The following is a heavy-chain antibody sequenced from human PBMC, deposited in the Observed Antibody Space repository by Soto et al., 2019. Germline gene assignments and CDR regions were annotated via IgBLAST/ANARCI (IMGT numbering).Heavy chain of an antibody. CDR3: TRHEGGAAAVSPLDY. CDR1: GGSIRSSTYY. J-gene: IGHJ4*02. Sequence: QLRLQESGPGLVKPSETLSLTCTVSGGSIRSSTYYWGWIRQPPGKGLEWIGIIYYSGSTHYNPSLKSRVTLSVDTSTNQFSLKLNSVTAADTAVYYCTRHEGGAAAVSPLDYWGQGTLVTVSS. V-gene: IGHV4-39*01. D-gene: IGHD6-13*01. CDR2: IYYSGST.